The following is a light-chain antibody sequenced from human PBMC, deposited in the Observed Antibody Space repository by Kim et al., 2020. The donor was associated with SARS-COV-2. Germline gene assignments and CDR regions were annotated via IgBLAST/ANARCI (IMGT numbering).Light chain of an antibody. CDR1: SLRSYY. V-gene: IGLV3-19*01. J-gene: IGLJ2*01. CDR3: NSRDNNDNVL. CDR2: GKN. Sequence: SSELTQDPAVSVALGQTVRITCQGDSLRSYYTTWFQQKPGQAPIVVVYGKNNRPSGIPARFSGSSSGNTASLTNTGTQAGDEADYYCNSRDNNDNVLFGGGTRLTVL.